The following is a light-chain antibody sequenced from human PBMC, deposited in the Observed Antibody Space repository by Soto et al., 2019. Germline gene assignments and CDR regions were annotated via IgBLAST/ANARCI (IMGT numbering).Light chain of an antibody. J-gene: IGLJ3*02. CDR2: DVS. CDR1: SSDVGGYNY. V-gene: IGLV2-11*01. CDR3: CSYAGSYTWG. Sequence: QSALTQPRSVSGSPGQSVTISCTGTSSDVGGYNYVSWYQQHPGKAPKLMIYDVSKRPSGVPDRFSGSKSSNTASLTISGLQAEDEADYYCCSYAGSYTWGFGGGTKVTVL.